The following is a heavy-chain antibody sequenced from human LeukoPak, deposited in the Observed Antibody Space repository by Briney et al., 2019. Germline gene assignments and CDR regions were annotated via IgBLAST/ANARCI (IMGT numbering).Heavy chain of an antibody. J-gene: IGHJ6*03. CDR1: GFTFSSYE. CDR2: ISSSGSTI. V-gene: IGHV3-48*03. Sequence: GGSLRLSCAASGFTFSSYEMNWVRQAPGKGLEWVSYISSSGSTIYYADSVKGRFTISRDNAKNSLYLQMNSLRAEDTAVYYCARDNRVPYYYYYYMDVWGKGTTVTVSS. CDR3: ARDNRVPYYYYYYMDV.